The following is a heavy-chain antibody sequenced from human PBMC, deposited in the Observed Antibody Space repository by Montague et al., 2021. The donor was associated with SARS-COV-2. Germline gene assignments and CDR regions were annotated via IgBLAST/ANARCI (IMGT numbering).Heavy chain of an antibody. Sequence: SETLSLTCTVSGGSISSYYWSWIRQPPGKGLEWIGYIYYSGSTNYNPSLKSRVTIPLDTSKNQFSLKLNSVTAVDTAVYYCARGSYGHDAFDIWGQGTMVTVSS. V-gene: IGHV4-59*01. J-gene: IGHJ3*02. CDR1: GGSISSYY. D-gene: IGHD5-18*01. CDR3: ARGSYGHDAFDI. CDR2: IYYSGST.